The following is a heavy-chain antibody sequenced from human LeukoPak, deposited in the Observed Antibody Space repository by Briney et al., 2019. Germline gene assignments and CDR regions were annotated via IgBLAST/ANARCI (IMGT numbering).Heavy chain of an antibody. D-gene: IGHD3-3*01. V-gene: IGHV1-8*03. CDR1: GYTFTSYD. Sequence: ASVKVSCKASGYTFTSYDINWVRQATGQGLEWMGWMNPNSGNTGYAQKFQGRVTITRNTSISTAYMELSSLRSEDTAVYYCARGRDSAYYDFWSGYTGAPGGDYWGQGTLVTVSS. CDR3: ARGRDSAYYDFWSGYTGAPGGDY. CDR2: MNPNSGNT. J-gene: IGHJ4*02.